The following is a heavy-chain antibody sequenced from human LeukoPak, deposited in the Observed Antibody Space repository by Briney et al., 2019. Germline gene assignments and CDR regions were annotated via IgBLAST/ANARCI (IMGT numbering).Heavy chain of an antibody. CDR3: ARASWGRIHDAFDI. V-gene: IGHV4-4*07. D-gene: IGHD3-16*01. J-gene: IGHJ3*02. CDR2: IYTSGST. CDR1: GXSISSCY. Sequence: PSETLSLTCTVSGXSISSCYGSWIRQPAGKGLEWIGRIYTSGSTNYNPSLKSRVTMSVDTSKNQFSLKLSSVTAADTAVYYCARASWGRIHDAFDIWGQGTMVTVSS.